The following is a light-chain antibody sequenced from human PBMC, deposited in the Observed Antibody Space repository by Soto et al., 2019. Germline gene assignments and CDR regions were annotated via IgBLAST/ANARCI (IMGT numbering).Light chain of an antibody. CDR3: SSYSTTYTVL. CDR1: SSDVGGYNY. Sequence: QSALTQPASMSGSPGQSITISCTGTSSDVGGYNYVSWYQQHPDRAPKLIIYEASNRPSGVSIRFSGSKSANTASLTISGLQAEDEADYYCSSYSTTYTVLFGGGTKVTVL. V-gene: IGLV2-14*01. J-gene: IGLJ2*01. CDR2: EAS.